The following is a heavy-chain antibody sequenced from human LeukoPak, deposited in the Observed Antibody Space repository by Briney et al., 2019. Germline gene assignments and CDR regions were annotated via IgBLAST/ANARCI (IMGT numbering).Heavy chain of an antibody. CDR3: PRDPFDY. Sequence: GGSLRLSCAASGFIFSTYTMTWVRQAPGKGLEWVSSISSTSTYIYYADSVKGRFTISRDNSKNTLHLQMNSLRAEDTGVYYCPRDPFDYWGQGTLVTVSS. V-gene: IGHV3-21*04. CDR2: ISSTSTYI. CDR1: GFIFSTYT. J-gene: IGHJ4*02.